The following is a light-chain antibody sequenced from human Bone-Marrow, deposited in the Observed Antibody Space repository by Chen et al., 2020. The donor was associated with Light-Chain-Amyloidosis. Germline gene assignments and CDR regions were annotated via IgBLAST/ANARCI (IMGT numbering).Light chain of an antibody. CDR2: WAS. Sequence: DIVMTQSPDSLAVSLGERATINCKSSQTVLYNSNNKNFLAWYQQKPGQSPKLLIYWASTREFGVPDRFSGSGSGTDFTLTSSNLQAEDVAVYYCQQYFGTPLTFGGGTKVEIK. J-gene: IGKJ4*01. CDR3: QQYFGTPLT. V-gene: IGKV4-1*01. CDR1: QTVLYNSNNKNF.